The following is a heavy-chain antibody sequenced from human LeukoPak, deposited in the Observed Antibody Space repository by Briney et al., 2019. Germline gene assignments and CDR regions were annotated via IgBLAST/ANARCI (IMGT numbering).Heavy chain of an antibody. J-gene: IGHJ6*04. Sequence: GESLKISCAASGFTFSSYSMNWVRQAPGKGLEWVSYISSSSSTIYYADSVKGRFTISRDNAKNSLYLQMNSLRAEDTAVYYCAELGITMIGGVWGKGTTVTISS. CDR3: AELGITMIGGV. CDR1: GFTFSSYS. CDR2: ISSSSSTI. D-gene: IGHD3-10*02. V-gene: IGHV3-48*04.